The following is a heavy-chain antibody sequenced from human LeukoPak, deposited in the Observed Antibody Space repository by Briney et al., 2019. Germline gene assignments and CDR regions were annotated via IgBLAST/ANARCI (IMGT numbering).Heavy chain of an antibody. CDR2: INPNSGGT. Sequence: ASVKVSCKASGYTFTGYYMHWVRQAPGQGLEWMGWINPNSGGTNYARKFQGRVTMTRDTSISTAYMELSRLRSDDTAVYYCARVRSYQLLLSDYYGMDVWGQGTTVTVSS. J-gene: IGHJ6*02. D-gene: IGHD2-2*01. CDR3: ARVRSYQLLLSDYYGMDV. CDR1: GYTFTGYY. V-gene: IGHV1-2*02.